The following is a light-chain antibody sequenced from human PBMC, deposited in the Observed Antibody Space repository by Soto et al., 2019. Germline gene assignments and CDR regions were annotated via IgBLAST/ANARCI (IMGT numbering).Light chain of an antibody. CDR2: GAS. CDR3: QQYNNWPRT. Sequence: EIVMTQSPATLSVSPGERVTLSCRASQSVSSNLAWYQQKRGQAPRLLIYGASTRATGIPARFSGSGSGTEFTLTISSLQSEDFAVYYCQQYNNWPRTFGQGTKLEIK. CDR1: QSVSSN. V-gene: IGKV3-15*01. J-gene: IGKJ2*01.